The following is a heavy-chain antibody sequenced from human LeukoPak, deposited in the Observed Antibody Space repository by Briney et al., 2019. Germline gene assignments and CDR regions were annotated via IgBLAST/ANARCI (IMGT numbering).Heavy chain of an antibody. D-gene: IGHD6-19*01. J-gene: IGHJ4*02. CDR1: GFTFSSYA. CDR3: AKGRGVAGTLSDY. Sequence: GGSLRLSCAASGFTFSSYAMSWVRQAPGEGLEWVSGTSGGGGSTYYADSVKGRFTISRDNSKNTLYLQMNSLRAEDTAVYYCAKGRGVAGTLSDYWGQGTLVTVSS. CDR2: TSGGGGST. V-gene: IGHV3-23*01.